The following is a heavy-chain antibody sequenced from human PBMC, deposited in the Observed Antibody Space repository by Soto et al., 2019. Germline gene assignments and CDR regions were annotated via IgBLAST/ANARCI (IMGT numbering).Heavy chain of an antibody. CDR2: ISSSSSYI. V-gene: IGHV3-21*01. D-gene: IGHD2-2*01. Sequence: GGSLRLSCAASGFTFSSYSMNWVRQAPGKGLEWVSSISSSSSYIYYADSVKGRFTISRDNAKNSLYLQMNSLRAEDTAVYYCASLPAAMTYYYYMDVWGKGTTVTV. CDR3: ASLPAAMTYYYYMDV. J-gene: IGHJ6*03. CDR1: GFTFSSYS.